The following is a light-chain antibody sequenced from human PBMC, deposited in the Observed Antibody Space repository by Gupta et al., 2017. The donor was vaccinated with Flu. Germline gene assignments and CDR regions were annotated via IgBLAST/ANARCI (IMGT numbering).Light chain of an antibody. CDR3: QQDDSYPYT. V-gene: IGKV1-5*03. CDR2: KAS. J-gene: IGKJ2*01. CDR1: QSINNW. Sequence: VTITCRASQSINNWLAWYQQKPGKAPDLLIYKASSLESGVPSRCSGSGSGTEFTLTISSLQPDDFETYYCQQDDSYPYTFGEGTKMEIK.